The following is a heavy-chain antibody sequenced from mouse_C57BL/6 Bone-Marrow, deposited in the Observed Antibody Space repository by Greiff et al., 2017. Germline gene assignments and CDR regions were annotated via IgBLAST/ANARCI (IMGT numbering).Heavy chain of an antibody. CDR3: ARDYYGYYGTAWFAY. V-gene: IGHV1-59*01. J-gene: IGHJ3*01. D-gene: IGHD2-3*01. CDR2: IDPSDSYT. Sequence: VQLQQPGAELVRPGTSVKLSCKASGYTFTSYWMHWVKQRPGQGLEWIGVIDPSDSYTNYNQKFKGKATLTVDTSSSTAYMQLSSLTSEDSAVYYCARDYYGYYGTAWFAYWGQGTLVTVSA. CDR1: GYTFTSYW.